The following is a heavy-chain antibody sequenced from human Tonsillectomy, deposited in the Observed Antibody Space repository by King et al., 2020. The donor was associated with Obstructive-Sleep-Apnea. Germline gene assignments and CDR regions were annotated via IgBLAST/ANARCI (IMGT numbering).Heavy chain of an antibody. CDR2: IHWDDDK. D-gene: IGHD3-10*01. CDR3: ARLHYYGSGSYLGPFDF. CDR1: GFSLSTTGVG. V-gene: IGHV2-5*02. Sequence: FTLKESGPTLVKPTQTLTLTCTFSGFSLSTTGVGVGWIRQPPGKALEWLALIHWDDDKRYRPSLKSRLTITKDTPKNQVVLTMTNMNPVDTATYYCARLHYYGSGSYLGPFDFWGQGTLVTVSS. J-gene: IGHJ4*02.